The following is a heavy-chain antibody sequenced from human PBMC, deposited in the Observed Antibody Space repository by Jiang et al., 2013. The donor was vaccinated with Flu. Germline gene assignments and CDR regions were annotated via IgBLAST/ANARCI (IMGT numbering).Heavy chain of an antibody. J-gene: IGHJ3*02. D-gene: IGHD6-19*01. CDR1: GYTFTYRY. Sequence: GAEVKKTGSSVKVSCKASGYTFTYRYLHWVRQAPGQALEWMGWITPFNGNTNYAQKFQDRVTITRDRSMSTAYMELSSLRSEDTAMYYCARSGYSSGWGAFDIWGQGTMVTVSS. CDR3: ARSGYSSGWGAFDI. V-gene: IGHV1-45*02. CDR2: ITPFNGNT.